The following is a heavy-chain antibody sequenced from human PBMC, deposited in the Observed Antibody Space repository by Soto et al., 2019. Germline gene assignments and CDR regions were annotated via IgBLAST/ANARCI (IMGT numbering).Heavy chain of an antibody. CDR1: GYTFTGHY. J-gene: IGHJ4*02. Sequence: ASVKVSFKASGYTFTGHYIHWVRQAPEQGPEWMGEIGPETGATRYAQKFQGRVTMTRDMSITTVYMELNNLSPDDTAVYYCGRGRSGQIVVFYWGQGTPVTVSS. CDR3: GRGRSGQIVVFY. D-gene: IGHD1-26*01. V-gene: IGHV1-2*02. CDR2: IGPETGAT.